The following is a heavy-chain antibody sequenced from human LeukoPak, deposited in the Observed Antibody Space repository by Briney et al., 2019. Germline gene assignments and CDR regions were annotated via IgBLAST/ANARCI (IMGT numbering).Heavy chain of an antibody. Sequence: ASVKVSCKASGYTFTSYGISWVRQAPGQGLEWMGWISAYNGNTNYAQKLQGRVTMTTDTSTSAAYMELRSLRSDDTAVYYCARSIVGATYPAYWGQGTLVTVSS. V-gene: IGHV1-18*01. CDR3: ARSIVGATYPAY. D-gene: IGHD1-26*01. CDR2: ISAYNGNT. CDR1: GYTFTSYG. J-gene: IGHJ4*02.